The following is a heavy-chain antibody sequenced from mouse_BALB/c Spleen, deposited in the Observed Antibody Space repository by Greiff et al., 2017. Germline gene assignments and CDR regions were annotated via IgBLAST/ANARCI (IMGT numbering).Heavy chain of an antibody. CDR1: GYTFTSYY. CDR3: TRDGNYGAMDY. D-gene: IGHD2-1*01. CDR2: INPSNGGT. V-gene: IGHV1S81*02. J-gene: IGHJ4*01. Sequence: QVQLQQSGAELVKPGASVKLSCKASGYTFTSYYMYWVKQRPGQGLEWIGEINPSNGGTNFNEKFKSKATLTVDKSSSIAYMQLSSLTSEDSAVYYCTRDGNYGAMDYWGQGTSVTVSS.